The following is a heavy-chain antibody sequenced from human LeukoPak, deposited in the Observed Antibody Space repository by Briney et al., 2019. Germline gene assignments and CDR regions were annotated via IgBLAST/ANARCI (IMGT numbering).Heavy chain of an antibody. CDR2: TYYRFKLYN. Sequence: SQTLSLTCAISGDSVSSNSAAWNWIRQSPSRGLRWLGRTYYRFKLYNDYAVSVKSRMTINPDTSENQFSLQLNSVSPEDTAVYYCARSRGAIVDYWGQGTLVAVSS. J-gene: IGHJ4*02. CDR3: ARSRGAIVDY. CDR1: GDSVSSNSAA. V-gene: IGHV6-1*01.